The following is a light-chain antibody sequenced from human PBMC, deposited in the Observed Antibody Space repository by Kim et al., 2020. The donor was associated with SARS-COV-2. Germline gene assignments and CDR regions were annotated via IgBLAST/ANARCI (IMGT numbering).Light chain of an antibody. Sequence: PGRTVTLTCGSSTGAVTSGHYPYWFQQSPGQAPRTLIYHTSNKQSWTPARFSGSLVGGKAALTLSGAQPEDEAEYYCLLSYSGARVFGGGTQLTVL. CDR3: LLSYSGARV. V-gene: IGLV7-46*01. J-gene: IGLJ3*02. CDR1: TGAVTSGHY. CDR2: HTS.